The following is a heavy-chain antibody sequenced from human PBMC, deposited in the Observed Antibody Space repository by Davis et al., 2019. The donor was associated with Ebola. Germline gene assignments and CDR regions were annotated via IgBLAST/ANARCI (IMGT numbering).Heavy chain of an antibody. J-gene: IGHJ6*02. CDR3: ARDTYDFWSGYTKYYYYYYGMDV. CDR1: GGSISSGGYY. D-gene: IGHD3-3*01. V-gene: IGHV4-31*03. Sequence: SETLSLTCTVSGGSISSGGYYWSWIRQHPGKGLEWIGYIYYSGSTYYNPSLKSRVTISVDTSKNQFSLKLSSVTAADMAVYYCARDTYDFWSGYTKYYYYYYGMDVWGQGTTVTVSS. CDR2: IYYSGST.